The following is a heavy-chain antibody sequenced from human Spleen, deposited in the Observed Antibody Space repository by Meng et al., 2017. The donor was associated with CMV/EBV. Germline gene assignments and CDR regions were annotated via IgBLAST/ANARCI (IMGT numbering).Heavy chain of an antibody. Sequence: SNSAAWNWIRQSPSRGLEWLGRTYYRSKWYNDYAVSVKSRITINPDTSKNQFSLQLNSVTPEDTAVYYCARATGGMIVVVNDAFDIWGQGTMVTVSS. CDR2: TYYRSKWYN. CDR1: SNSAA. V-gene: IGHV6-1*01. J-gene: IGHJ3*02. CDR3: ARATGGMIVVVNDAFDI. D-gene: IGHD3-22*01.